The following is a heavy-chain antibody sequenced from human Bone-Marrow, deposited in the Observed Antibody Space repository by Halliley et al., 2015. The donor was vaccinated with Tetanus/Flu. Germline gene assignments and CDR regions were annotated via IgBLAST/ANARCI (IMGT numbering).Heavy chain of an antibody. CDR2: IYHTGNS. CDR1: GGSISGDYS. Sequence: LRLSCSISGGSISGDYSWSWIRQPPGKGLEWIGYIYHTGNSYYNPSLTSRLTISIDRSKNQISLKLTSVTAADTAVYYCARAPQGRNWNGAFDLWGQGTMVTVSS. CDR3: ARAPQGRNWNGAFDL. V-gene: IGHV4-30-2*01. J-gene: IGHJ3*01. D-gene: IGHD1-1*01.